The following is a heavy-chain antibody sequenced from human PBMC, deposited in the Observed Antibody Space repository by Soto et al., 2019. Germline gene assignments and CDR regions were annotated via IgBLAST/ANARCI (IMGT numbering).Heavy chain of an antibody. CDR2: ISYDGSNK. CDR1: GFTFSSYA. D-gene: IGHD2-2*01. J-gene: IGHJ4*02. Sequence: PGGSLRLSCAASGFTFSSYAMHWVRQAPGKGLEWVAVISYDGSNKYYADSVKGRFTISRDNSKNTLYLQMNSLRAEDTAVYYCARDSSPLVVKQFDYWGQGTLVTVSS. CDR3: ARDSSPLVVKQFDY. V-gene: IGHV3-30-3*01.